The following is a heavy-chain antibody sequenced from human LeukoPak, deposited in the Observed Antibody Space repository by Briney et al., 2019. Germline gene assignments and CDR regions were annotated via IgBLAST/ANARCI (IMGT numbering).Heavy chain of an antibody. D-gene: IGHD6-19*01. CDR3: ARHARVAGFDY. CDR2: ISNSGTTI. V-gene: IGHV3-11*04. Sequence: GGSLRLSCAASRFTFSDSYMSWIRQAPGKGLEWISYISNSGTTIYYADSVKGRFTISRDNAKNSLYLQMNSLRAEDTAVYYCARHARVAGFDYWGLGTLVTVSS. J-gene: IGHJ4*02. CDR1: RFTFSDSY.